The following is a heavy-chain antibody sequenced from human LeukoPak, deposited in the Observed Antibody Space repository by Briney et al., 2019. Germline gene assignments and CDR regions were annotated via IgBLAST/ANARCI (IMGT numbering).Heavy chain of an antibody. J-gene: IGHJ6*03. D-gene: IGHD3-10*01. CDR1: GFSFSSYG. V-gene: IGHV3-30*02. CDR3: AKPGRALGYYYYYMDV. CDR2: IRYDGSNK. Sequence: GGSLRLSCAASGFSFSSYGMHWVRQAPGKGLEWVAFIRYDGSNKYYADSVNGRFTISRDNSKNTLYLQMNSLRAEDTAVYYCAKPGRALGYYYYYMDVWGKGTTVTISS.